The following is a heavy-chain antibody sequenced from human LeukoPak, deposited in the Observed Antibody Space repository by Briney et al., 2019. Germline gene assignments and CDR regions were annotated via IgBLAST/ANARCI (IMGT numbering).Heavy chain of an antibody. D-gene: IGHD3-22*01. CDR1: GGSISSYY. J-gene: IGHJ6*03. V-gene: IGHV4-59*01. CDR2: IHYSGRT. CDR3: ARGVKFDYYYYKDV. Sequence: SETLSLTCTVSGGSISSYYWSWIRQSPGKGLEWIAYIHYSGRTNYNPSLKSRVTISVDMSEKQFSLKLGSVTAADTAVYYCARGVKFDYYYYKDVWGKGTTVTVSS.